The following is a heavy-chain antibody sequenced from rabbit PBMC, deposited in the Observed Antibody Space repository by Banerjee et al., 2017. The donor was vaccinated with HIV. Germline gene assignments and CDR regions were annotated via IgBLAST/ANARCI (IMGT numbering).Heavy chain of an antibody. CDR2: IGTSGGNT. Sequence: QQQLEESGGGLVKPGGTLTLTCTASGFTLSSYWICWVRQAPGKGLELIACIGTSGGNTNYASWAKGRFTISKTSSTTVTLQMTSLTAADTATYFCARNLPNNGYTLNLWGPGTLVTVS. J-gene: IGHJ4*01. CDR3: ARNLPNNGYTLNL. D-gene: IGHD6-1*01. CDR1: GFTLSSYW. V-gene: IGHV1S45*01.